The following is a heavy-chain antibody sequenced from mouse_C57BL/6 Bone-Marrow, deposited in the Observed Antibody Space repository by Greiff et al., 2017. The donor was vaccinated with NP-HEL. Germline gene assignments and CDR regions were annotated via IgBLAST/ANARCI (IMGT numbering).Heavy chain of an antibody. CDR1: GYTFTSYG. D-gene: IGHD3-2*02. Sequence: QVQLQQSGAELARPGASVKLSCKASGYTFTSYGISWVKQRTGQGLEWIGEIYPRSGNTYYNEKFKGKATLTADKSSSTAYMELRSLTSEDSAVYFCASVSSGAYWGQGTLVTVSA. CDR3: ASVSSGAY. V-gene: IGHV1-81*01. CDR2: IYPRSGNT. J-gene: IGHJ3*01.